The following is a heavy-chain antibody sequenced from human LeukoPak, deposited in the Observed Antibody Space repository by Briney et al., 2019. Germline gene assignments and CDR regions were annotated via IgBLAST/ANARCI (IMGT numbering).Heavy chain of an antibody. D-gene: IGHD3-9*01. Sequence: GGSLRLSCTASAFTFNNFPMHWSARPPAKGLEWVTLILKDGSDAFYADSVKGRFTISRDNSENTLFLQMNSLRAEDTAIYYCARDFHYFFDYCGQGTLVTVSS. CDR2: ILKDGSDA. V-gene: IGHV3-30-3*01. J-gene: IGHJ4*02. CDR3: ARDFHYFFDY. CDR1: AFTFNNFP.